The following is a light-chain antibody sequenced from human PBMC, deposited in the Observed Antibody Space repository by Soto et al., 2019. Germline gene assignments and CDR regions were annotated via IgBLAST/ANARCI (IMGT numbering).Light chain of an antibody. V-gene: IGKV3-20*01. Sequence: EIVLTQSPGTLSLSPGERATLYCRASLSVTNNYLAWYQQKPGQGPRLLIYAASGRATGIPDRFSGSGSGTDFTLTISRLEPEDFAVYYCQQYVTSRTFGQGTKVEIK. CDR2: AAS. J-gene: IGKJ1*01. CDR1: LSVTNNY. CDR3: QQYVTSRT.